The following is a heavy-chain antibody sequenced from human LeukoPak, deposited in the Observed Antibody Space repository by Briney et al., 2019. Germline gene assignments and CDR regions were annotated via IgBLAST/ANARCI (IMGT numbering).Heavy chain of an antibody. CDR2: TNPSGGST. CDR3: ARDRYCSSTRGLPYYCYGMDV. CDR1: GYTFTSYY. V-gene: IGHV1-46*01. Sequence: GASVKVSCKASGYTFTSYYMHWVRQAPGQGLEWMGITNPSGGSTSYAQKFQGRVTMTRDTSTSTVYMELSSLRSDDTAVYYCARDRYCSSTRGLPYYCYGMDVWGQGTTVTVSS. J-gene: IGHJ6*02. D-gene: IGHD2-2*01.